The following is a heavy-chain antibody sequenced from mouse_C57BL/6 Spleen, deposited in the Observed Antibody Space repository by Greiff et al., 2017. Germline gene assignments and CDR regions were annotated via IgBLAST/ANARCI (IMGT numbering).Heavy chain of an antibody. V-gene: IGHV1-64*01. CDR1: GYTFTSYW. CDR2: LHPNSGST. CDR3: SRGGSLYYLDY. D-gene: IGHD1-1*02. Sequence: QVHVKQPGAELVKPGSSVKLSCKASGYTFTSYWMHWVKQRPGQGLEWIGMLHPNSGSTNYNETFKSKATLTVDKSSSTTYMPLSSRASEDYSVDYCSRGGSLYYLDYWGQGTTLTVSS. J-gene: IGHJ2*01.